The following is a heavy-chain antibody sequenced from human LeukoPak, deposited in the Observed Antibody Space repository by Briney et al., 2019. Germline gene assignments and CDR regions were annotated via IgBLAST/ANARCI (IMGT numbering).Heavy chain of an antibody. CDR3: ARGVRAAADYDY. V-gene: IGHV1-8*01. Sequence: GASVKVSCKASGYTFTSYDINWVRQATGQGLEWMGWMSPNSGNTGYAQKFQGRVTMTRNTSISTAYMELSSLRSEDTAVYYCARGVRAAADYDYWGQGTLVTVSS. D-gene: IGHD6-13*01. J-gene: IGHJ4*02. CDR2: MSPNSGNT. CDR1: GYTFTSYD.